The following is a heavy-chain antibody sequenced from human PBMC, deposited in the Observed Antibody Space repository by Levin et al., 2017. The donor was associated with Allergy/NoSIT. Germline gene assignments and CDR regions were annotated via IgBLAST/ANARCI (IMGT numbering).Heavy chain of an antibody. CDR3: AKDDSGYDSWGGPVDY. CDR1: GFTFSNYY. J-gene: IGHJ4*02. D-gene: IGHD5-12*01. Sequence: GESLKISCAASGFTFSNYYMSWVRQAPGKGLEWVSAISDSGGYTYYADSVKGRFTISRDNSKNTLYLQMYSLRAEDTDVYYCAKDDSGYDSWGGPVDYSGQGTLVTVSS. CDR2: ISDSGGYT. V-gene: IGHV3-23*01.